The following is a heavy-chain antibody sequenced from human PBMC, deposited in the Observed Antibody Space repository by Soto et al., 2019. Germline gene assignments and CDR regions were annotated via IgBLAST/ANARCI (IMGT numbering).Heavy chain of an antibody. V-gene: IGHV1-58*02. J-gene: IGHJ6*03. D-gene: IGHD3-9*01. CDR3: AANGYYDILTGYPYYYYYMDV. Sequence: EASVKVSCKASGFTFTSSAMQWVRQARGQRLEWIGWIVVGSGNTNYAQKFQERVTITRDMSTSTAYMELSSLRSEDTAVYYCAANGYYDILTGYPYYYYYMDVWGKGTTVTVSS. CDR1: GFTFTSSA. CDR2: IVVGSGNT.